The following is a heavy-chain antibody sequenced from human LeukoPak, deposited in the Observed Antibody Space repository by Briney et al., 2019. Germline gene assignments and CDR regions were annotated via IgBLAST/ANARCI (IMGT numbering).Heavy chain of an antibody. CDR2: FYHTGST. CDR1: GGSISSDNYY. D-gene: IGHD6-6*01. CDR3: AAGGGEQLVFWDY. J-gene: IGHJ4*02. V-gene: IGHV4-61*10. Sequence: SETLSLTCTVSGGSISSDNYYWSWIRQPAGKELEWIGRFYHTGSTDYNPSVKSRVTISVDTSKNQFSLKLSSVTAADTAVYYCAAGGGEQLVFWDYWGQGTLVTVSS.